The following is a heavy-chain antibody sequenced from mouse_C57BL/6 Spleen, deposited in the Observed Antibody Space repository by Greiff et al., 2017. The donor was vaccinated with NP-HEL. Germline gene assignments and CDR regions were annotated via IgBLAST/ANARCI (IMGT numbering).Heavy chain of an antibody. CDR1: GFNIKDDY. J-gene: IGHJ2*01. Sequence: EVKLVESGAELVRPGASVKLSCTASGFNIKDDYMHWVKQRPEQGLEWIGWIDPENGDTEYASKFQGKATITADTSSNTAYLQLSSLTSEDTAVYYCTVITTVVATPYYFDYWGQGTTLTVSS. CDR3: TVITTVVATPYYFDY. D-gene: IGHD1-1*01. CDR2: IDPENGDT. V-gene: IGHV14-4*01.